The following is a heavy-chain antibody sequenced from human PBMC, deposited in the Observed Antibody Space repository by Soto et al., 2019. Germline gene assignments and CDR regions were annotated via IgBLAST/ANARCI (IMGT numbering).Heavy chain of an antibody. Sequence: SVKVSCKASGGTFSSYTISWVRQAPRQGLEWMGRIIPFLGIANYAQKFQGRVTITADKSTSTAYMELSSLRSDDTAVYYCARGRRIAAAGTEYFQHWGQGNLVTVSS. D-gene: IGHD6-13*01. V-gene: IGHV1-69*02. CDR1: GGTFSSYT. CDR3: ARGRRIAAAGTEYFQH. CDR2: IIPFLGIA. J-gene: IGHJ1*01.